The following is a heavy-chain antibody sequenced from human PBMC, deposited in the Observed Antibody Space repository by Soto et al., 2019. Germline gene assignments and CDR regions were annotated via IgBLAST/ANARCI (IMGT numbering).Heavy chain of an antibody. CDR3: AKGMFSSSPAAAGSFDY. J-gene: IGHJ4*02. Sequence: PGGSLRLSCAASGFTFSSYAMSWVRQAPGKGLEWVAAIGGTDGKTYYADSVKGRFTISRDNSEKTLYLQMSRLRAEGTAVYFCAKGMFSSSPAAAGSFDYWGQGALVTVPQ. CDR1: GFTFSSYA. D-gene: IGHD3-10*01. CDR2: IGGTDGKT. V-gene: IGHV3-23*01.